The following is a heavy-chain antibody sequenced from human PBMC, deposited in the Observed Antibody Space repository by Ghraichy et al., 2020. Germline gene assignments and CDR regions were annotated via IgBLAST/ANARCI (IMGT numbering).Heavy chain of an antibody. D-gene: IGHD2-2*01. CDR2: IYYSGST. Sequence: SETLSLTCTVSGGSISSSSYYWGWIRQPPGKGLEWIGSIYYSGSTYYNPSLKSRVTISVDTSKNQFSLKLSSVTAADTAVYYCARHEGNQLAPFDYWGQGTLVTVSS. CDR1: GGSISSSSYY. CDR3: ARHEGNQLAPFDY. V-gene: IGHV4-39*01. J-gene: IGHJ4*02.